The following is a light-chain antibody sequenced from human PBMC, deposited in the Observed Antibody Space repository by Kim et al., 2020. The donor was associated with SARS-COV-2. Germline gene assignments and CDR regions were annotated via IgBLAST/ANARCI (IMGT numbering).Light chain of an antibody. V-gene: IGKV1-5*01. CDR2: DAF. J-gene: IGKJ2*01. CDR1: PSITRW. CDR3: QQTYTHSYT. Sequence: GDRVTITCRASPSITRWLAWYQQKPGKAPNLLIYDAFSLKNGVPAKFSDSVSGTEFSLTISSLQPDDCGTYYCQQTYTHSYTFGQGTKL.